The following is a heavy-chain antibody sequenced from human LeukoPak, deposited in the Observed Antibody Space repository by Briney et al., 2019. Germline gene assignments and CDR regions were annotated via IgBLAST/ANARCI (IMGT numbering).Heavy chain of an antibody. Sequence: SETLSLTCAVYGGPFTANYWSWIRQPPGKGLEWIGEMNHSGSTNYNPSLKSRVTISVDTSKKQLSLKLTSVSAADTAVYYCARGIRLGGQGILVTVPS. CDR2: MNHSGST. J-gene: IGHJ4*02. CDR1: GGPFTANY. V-gene: IGHV4-34*01. CDR3: ARGIRL. D-gene: IGHD5-12*01.